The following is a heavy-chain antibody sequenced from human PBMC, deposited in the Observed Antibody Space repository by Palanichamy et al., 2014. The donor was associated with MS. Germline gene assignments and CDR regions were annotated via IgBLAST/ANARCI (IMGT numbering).Heavy chain of an antibody. CDR3: ARDMSYYDSRGYYLFDY. CDR1: GFSFSSYG. J-gene: IGHJ4*02. Sequence: QAQLVESGGGVVQPGRSLRLSCAASGFSFSSYGMHWVRQAPGKGLEWVAVIWNDGSNKYYADPVKGRFTISRDNSKNTLYLQMDSLRAEDTAVYYCARDMSYYDSRGYYLFDYWGQGTLVTVSS. V-gene: IGHV3-33*08. D-gene: IGHD3-22*01. CDR2: IWNDGSNK.